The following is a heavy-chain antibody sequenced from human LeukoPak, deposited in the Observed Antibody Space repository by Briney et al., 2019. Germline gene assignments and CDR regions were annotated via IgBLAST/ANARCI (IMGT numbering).Heavy chain of an antibody. CDR3: AKREVGGVYFDY. D-gene: IGHD3-16*01. J-gene: IGHJ4*02. V-gene: IGHV3-21*04. CDR2: ISSSSSYI. Sequence: GGSLRLSCAASGFTFSSYSMNWVRQAPGKGLEWVSSISSSSSYIYYADSVKGRFTISRDNAKNSLYLQMNSLRAEDTAVYYCAKREVGGVYFDYWGQGTLVTVSS. CDR1: GFTFSSYS.